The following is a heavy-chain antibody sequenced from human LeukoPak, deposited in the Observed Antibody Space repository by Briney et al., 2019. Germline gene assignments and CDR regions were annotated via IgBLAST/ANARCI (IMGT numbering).Heavy chain of an antibody. V-gene: IGHV3-9*01. CDR2: ISWNSGDI. CDR1: GYTFGSYW. D-gene: IGHD2-21*02. Sequence: GGSLRLSCAASGYTFGSYWMHWVRQAPGKGLEWVASISWNSGDIVHADSVKGRFTISRDNAKNSLYLQMDSLRTEDTALYYCVKSGGYATAIRYFDLWGRGTLVTVSS. J-gene: IGHJ2*01. CDR3: VKSGGYATAIRYFDL.